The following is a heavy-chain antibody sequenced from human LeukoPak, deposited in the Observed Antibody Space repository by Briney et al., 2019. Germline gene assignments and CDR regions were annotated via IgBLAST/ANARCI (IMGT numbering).Heavy chain of an antibody. Sequence: PSETLSLTCTVSGGSISGYYWSWIRQPPGKGLEWIGYIYDSGSTNYNPSLKSRVTISLDTSKKQFSLKLTSVTATDTAVFYCARHYYGSGSSPMDVWGQGTTVTVSS. CDR3: ARHYYGSGSSPMDV. CDR1: GGSISGYY. CDR2: IYDSGST. J-gene: IGHJ6*02. D-gene: IGHD3-10*01. V-gene: IGHV4-59*08.